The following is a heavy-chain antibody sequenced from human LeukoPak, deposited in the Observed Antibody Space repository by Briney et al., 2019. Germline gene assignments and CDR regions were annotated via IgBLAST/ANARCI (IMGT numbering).Heavy chain of an antibody. CDR2: IVVGSGNT. J-gene: IGHJ3*01. CDR1: GFTFTSSA. V-gene: IGHV1-58*01. Sequence: TSVKVSCKASGFTFTSSAVQWVRQARGQRLEWIGWIVVGSGNTNYAQKFQEGVTITRDMSTSLVYMELSSLRSEDTAVYYCAAEAAYYYDSRDAFDVWGQGTMVTVSS. D-gene: IGHD3-22*01. CDR3: AAEAAYYYDSRDAFDV.